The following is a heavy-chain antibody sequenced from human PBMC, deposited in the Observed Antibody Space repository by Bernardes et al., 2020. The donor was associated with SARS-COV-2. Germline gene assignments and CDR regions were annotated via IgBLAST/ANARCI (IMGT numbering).Heavy chain of an antibody. D-gene: IGHD2-2*01. CDR2: IGQDGNDT. CDR3: VRDEYIVVGPAAGVFAS. V-gene: IGHV3-7*03. J-gene: IGHJ4*02. Sequence: GSLRLSCAASGFSFGGHWMTWVRQLPGKGLEWVANIGQDGNDTRYLKSVEGRFTISRDNSKKTLYLQMDGLRAEDTALYFCVRDEYIVVGPAAGVFASWGRGTLVTVSS. CDR1: GFSFGGHW.